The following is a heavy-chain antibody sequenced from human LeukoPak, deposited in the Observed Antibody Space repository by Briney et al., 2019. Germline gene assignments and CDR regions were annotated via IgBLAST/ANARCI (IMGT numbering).Heavy chain of an antibody. CDR2: IYYSGST. J-gene: IGHJ6*03. Sequence: KPSETLSLTCTVSGGSISSYYWSWIRQPPGKGLEWIGYIYYSGSTNYNPSLKSRVTISVDTSKNQFSLKLSSVTAADTAVYYCARTYCGGDCRGYYYHYYMDVWGKGTTVTISS. CDR3: ARTYCGGDCRGYYYHYYMDV. CDR1: GGSISSYY. D-gene: IGHD2-21*02. V-gene: IGHV4-59*08.